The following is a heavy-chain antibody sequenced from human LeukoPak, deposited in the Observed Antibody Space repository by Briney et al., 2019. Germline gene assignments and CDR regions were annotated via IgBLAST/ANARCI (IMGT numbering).Heavy chain of an antibody. CDR3: ATPHASGWYYFDY. D-gene: IGHD6-19*01. Sequence: GGPLRLSCAASRFTFSNYAMHGVRQTLGKGLEGVAVIWYDGSSQYYADSVKGRFTISRDNSKNTLYLQMNSLRVEDTAVYYCATPHASGWYYFDYWGQGTLVTVSS. J-gene: IGHJ4*02. V-gene: IGHV3-33*01. CDR1: RFTFSNYA. CDR2: IWYDGSSQ.